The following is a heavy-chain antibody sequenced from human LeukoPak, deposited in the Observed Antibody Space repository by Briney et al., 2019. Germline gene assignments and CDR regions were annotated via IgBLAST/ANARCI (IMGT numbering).Heavy chain of an antibody. J-gene: IGHJ4*02. CDR2: IKEDGSDT. CDR3: ARDLFRVNDY. D-gene: IGHD2-21*01. Sequence: GGSLRLSCAASGFTFRWNWMSWVRQAPGRGLGWLANIKEDGSDTYYVDSVRGRFTISGDNAKNILYLEMSSLTAEDTAVYYCARDLFRVNDYWGQGTLVTVSS. V-gene: IGHV3-7*05. CDR1: GFTFRWNW.